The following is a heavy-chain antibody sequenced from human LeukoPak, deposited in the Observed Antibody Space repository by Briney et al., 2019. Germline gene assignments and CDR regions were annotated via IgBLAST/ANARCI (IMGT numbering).Heavy chain of an antibody. V-gene: IGHV4-39*07. D-gene: IGHD2-15*01. CDR3: ASQLGYCSGGSCLNAFDI. CDR2: IYYSGST. J-gene: IGHJ3*02. Sequence: SETLSLTCTVPGGSISSRSYYWGWIRQPPGKGLEWIGIIYYSGSTYSNPSLRSRVTISVDTSKNQCSLKLSSVTAADTAVYYCASQLGYCSGGSCLNAFDIWGQGTMVTVSS. CDR1: GGSISSRSYY.